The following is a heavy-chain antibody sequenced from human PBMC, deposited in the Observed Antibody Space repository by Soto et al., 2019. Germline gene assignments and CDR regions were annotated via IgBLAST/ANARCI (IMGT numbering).Heavy chain of an antibody. CDR3: ARDRFVKLRFLEWSRGEIDY. CDR1: GYTFTSYG. D-gene: IGHD3-3*01. Sequence: QFQLVQYGAEGKKPGASVKVSCKASGYTFTSYGISWVRQATVQGLEWMGWISAYNGNTNYGQKLQGRVTMTTDTSTSTAYMDLRSLRSDVTAVYYCARDRFVKLRFLEWSRGEIDYWGQGTLVTVSS. V-gene: IGHV1-18*01. J-gene: IGHJ4*02. CDR2: ISAYNGNT.